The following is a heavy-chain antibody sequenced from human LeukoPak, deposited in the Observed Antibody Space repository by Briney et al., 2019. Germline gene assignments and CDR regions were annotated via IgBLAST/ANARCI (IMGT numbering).Heavy chain of an antibody. D-gene: IGHD5-18*01. CDR2: IYYSGST. V-gene: IGHV4-31*03. J-gene: IGHJ4*02. CDR1: GGSISSGGYY. CDR3: ARVPSGAGGAMVNFDY. Sequence: SETLSLTCTVSGGSISSGGYYWSWIRQHPGKGLEWIGYIYYSGSTYYNPSLKSRVTISVDTSKNQFSLKLSSVTAADTAVYYCARVPSGAGGAMVNFDYWGQGTLVTVSS.